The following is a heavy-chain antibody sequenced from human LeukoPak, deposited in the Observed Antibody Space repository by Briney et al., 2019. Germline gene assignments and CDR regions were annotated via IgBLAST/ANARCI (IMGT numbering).Heavy chain of an antibody. CDR3: ASPPQQRGPGDYYYYGMDV. D-gene: IGHD6-13*01. CDR2: ISSSSSTI. Sequence: GGSLRLSCAASGFTFSSYSMNWVRQAPGKGLEWVSYISSSSSTIYYADSVKGRFTISRDNAKNSLYLQMNSLRAEDTAVYYCASPPQQRGPGDYYYYGMDVWGQGTTVTVSS. V-gene: IGHV3-48*04. CDR1: GFTFSSYS. J-gene: IGHJ6*02.